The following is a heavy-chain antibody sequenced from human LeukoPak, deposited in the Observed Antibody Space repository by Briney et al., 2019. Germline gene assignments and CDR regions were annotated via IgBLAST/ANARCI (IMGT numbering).Heavy chain of an antibody. CDR1: GFTFSNYW. CDR2: IKEDGSEK. J-gene: IGHJ4*02. Sequence: GGSLRLSCAASGFTFSNYWMSWVRQAPGKGPEWVANIKEDGSEKYYVDSVKGRFTISRDNARNSLYLQMNSLRAEDTAVYYCASGRQLGYWGQGTLVTVSS. V-gene: IGHV3-7*01. CDR3: ASGRQLGY. D-gene: IGHD6-13*01.